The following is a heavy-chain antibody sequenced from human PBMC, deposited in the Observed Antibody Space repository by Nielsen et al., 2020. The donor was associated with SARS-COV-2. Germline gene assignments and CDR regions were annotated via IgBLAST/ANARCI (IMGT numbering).Heavy chain of an antibody. CDR2: IYHGGST. CDR1: GDSINSGGYY. CDR3: ARNSGSYRINDAFSV. Sequence: SETLSLTCSVSGDSINSGGYYWSWIRQHPGKGLKWIGDIYHGGSTYYNPSLKSRLTLSTDTSKNQFSLTLTSVTAADTAIYFCARNSGSYRINDAFSVWGQGTVVTVSS. J-gene: IGHJ3*01. V-gene: IGHV4-31*03. D-gene: IGHD1-26*01.